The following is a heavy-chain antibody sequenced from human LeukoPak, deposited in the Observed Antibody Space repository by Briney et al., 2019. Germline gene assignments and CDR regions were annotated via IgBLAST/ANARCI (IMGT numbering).Heavy chain of an antibody. CDR1: GFTFSSYG. CDR3: AKDGGILWFGELLYY. D-gene: IGHD3-10*01. J-gene: IGHJ4*02. V-gene: IGHV3-30*02. CDR2: IRYDGSNK. Sequence: PGRSLRLSCAASGFTFSSYGMHWVRQAPGKGLEWVAFIRYDGSNKYYADSVKGRFTISRDNSKNTLYLQMNSLRAEDTAVYYCAKDGGILWFGELLYYWGQGTLVTVSS.